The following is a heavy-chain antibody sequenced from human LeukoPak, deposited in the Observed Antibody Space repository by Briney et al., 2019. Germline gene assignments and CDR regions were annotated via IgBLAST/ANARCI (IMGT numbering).Heavy chain of an antibody. CDR2: IKQDGSEK. D-gene: IGHD4-23*01. CDR3: ARDFVTRRRGVAFEI. J-gene: IGHJ3*02. Sequence: GGSLRLSCAASGFTFSSYWMSWVRQAPGKGLEWVVNIKQDGSEKYYVDSVKGRFTISRDNAKNSLYLQMNSLRAEDTAVYYCARDFVTRRRGVAFEIWGQGKMVTVSS. V-gene: IGHV3-7*01. CDR1: GFTFSSYW.